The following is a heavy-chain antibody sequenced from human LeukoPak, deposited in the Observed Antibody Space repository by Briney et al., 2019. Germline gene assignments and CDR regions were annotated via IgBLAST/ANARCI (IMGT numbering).Heavy chain of an antibody. J-gene: IGHJ5*02. CDR3: ARLVPPGWFDP. Sequence: SETLSLTCTVSGGSISSTSYYWGWIRQPPGKGLEWIGSIYSSGSTYYNPSLKSRVTISIDTSKDQFSLKLTSVTAADTAVYYCARLVPPGWFDPWGQGTLVTVSS. CDR1: GGSISSTSYY. V-gene: IGHV4-39*01. CDR2: IYSSGST.